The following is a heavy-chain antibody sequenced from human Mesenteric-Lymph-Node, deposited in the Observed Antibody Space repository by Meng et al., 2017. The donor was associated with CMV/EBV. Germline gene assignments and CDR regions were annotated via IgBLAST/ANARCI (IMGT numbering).Heavy chain of an antibody. CDR2: IHPSPGST. CDR1: GYTFPNYF. CDR3: AREPPTERTPVIYLYGMDA. V-gene: IGHV1-46*01. J-gene: IGHJ6*02. Sequence: ASVKVSCKTSGYTFPNYFIHWVRQAPGRGLEWVGIIHPSPGSTIYSEKFQGRVTVTRDTSTSTVYMEMSSLTSEDTAVYYCAREPPTERTPVIYLYGMDAWGQGTTVTVSS. D-gene: IGHD3-16*02.